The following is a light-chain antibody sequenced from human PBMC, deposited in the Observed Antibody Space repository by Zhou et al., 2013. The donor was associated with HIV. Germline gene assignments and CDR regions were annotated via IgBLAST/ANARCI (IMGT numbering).Light chain of an antibody. J-gene: IGKJ4*01. CDR1: QGISSY. Sequence: DIQLTQSPSFLSASVGDRVTLTCRASQGISSYLAWYQQSPGKAPKLLIYAASTLHSGVPSRFSGSGSGTEFTLTISSLQPEDFATYYCQQLYSFPLTFGGGTEVEIK. CDR2: AAS. V-gene: IGKV1-9*01. CDR3: QQLYSFPLT.